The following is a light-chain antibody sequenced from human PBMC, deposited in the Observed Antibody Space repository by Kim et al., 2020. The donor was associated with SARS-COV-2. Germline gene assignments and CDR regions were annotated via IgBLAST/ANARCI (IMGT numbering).Light chain of an antibody. Sequence: GQSITISCTGSNSDVGCYNYVSWYQQYPDKVPRLMIYDVTNRPSGVSNRFSGSKSGNTASLTISGLRAEDEAVYYCSSYSSSSTLVFGGGTKLTVL. CDR2: DVT. J-gene: IGLJ2*01. CDR3: SSYSSSSTLV. V-gene: IGLV2-14*03. CDR1: NSDVGCYNY.